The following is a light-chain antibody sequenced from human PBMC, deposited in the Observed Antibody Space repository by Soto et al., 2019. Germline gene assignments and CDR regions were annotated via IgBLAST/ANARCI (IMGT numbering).Light chain of an antibody. CDR3: SSFTSSFTYV. Sequence: QSALTQPASVSGSPGQSIAISRTGTSSDFDGFTKVSWYQHHPDKAPKLMMYDVTNRPSGVSDRFSGSKSGNTASLTSSGLQAEDEADYYCSSFTSSFTYVFGSGTKLTVL. CDR1: SSDFDGFTK. J-gene: IGLJ1*01. CDR2: DVT. V-gene: IGLV2-14*03.